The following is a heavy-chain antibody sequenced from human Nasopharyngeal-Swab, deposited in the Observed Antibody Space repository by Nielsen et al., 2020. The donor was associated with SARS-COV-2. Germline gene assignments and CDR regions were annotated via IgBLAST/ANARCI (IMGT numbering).Heavy chain of an antibody. CDR1: GFTFSSYD. CDR2: ISVSGVTT. D-gene: IGHD1-14*01. V-gene: IGHV3-23*01. Sequence: GGSLRLSCAASGFTFSSYDMSWVRQAPGKGLEWVSSISVSGVTTYYADSVKGRFTISRDNSKNTLFLQMNSLRVEDTAVYYCGKVVNQAAYDYSGQGTLVTVSS. J-gene: IGHJ4*02. CDR3: GKVVNQAAYDY.